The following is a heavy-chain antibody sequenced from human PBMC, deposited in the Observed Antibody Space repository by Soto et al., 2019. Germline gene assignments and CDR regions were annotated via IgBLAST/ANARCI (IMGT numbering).Heavy chain of an antibody. J-gene: IGHJ4*02. Sequence: PSETLSLTCAVSGVSINSDSYSWGWIRQPPGKGLEWIGSIYYSGSTFYNPSLKSRVTISVDTSKNQFSLRLSSVTAADTAVYYCARHTYDFWTGYYPRFDYWGRGTLVTVSS. D-gene: IGHD3-3*01. CDR3: ARHTYDFWTGYYPRFDY. V-gene: IGHV4-39*01. CDR1: GVSINSDSYS. CDR2: IYYSGST.